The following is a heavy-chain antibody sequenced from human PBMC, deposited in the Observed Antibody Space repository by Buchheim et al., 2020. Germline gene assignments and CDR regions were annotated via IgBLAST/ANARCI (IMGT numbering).Heavy chain of an antibody. Sequence: QVQLQQWGAGLLKPSETLSLTCAVYGGSFSDYFWNWFRQPPGKGLEWIGEINHNGTTNYSPSLKSRVTISVDTSKNQFSLKLSSVTAADTSVYFCARGIAVLSPDLFDYYYHVMDVWGQGTT. V-gene: IGHV4-34*02. CDR3: ARGIAVLSPDLFDYYYHVMDV. J-gene: IGHJ6*02. D-gene: IGHD2/OR15-2a*01. CDR2: INHNGTT. CDR1: GGSFSDYF.